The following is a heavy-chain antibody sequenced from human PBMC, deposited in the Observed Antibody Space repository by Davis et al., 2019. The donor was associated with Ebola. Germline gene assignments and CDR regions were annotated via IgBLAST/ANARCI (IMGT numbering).Heavy chain of an antibody. J-gene: IGHJ3*02. CDR2: ISSSSSYI. D-gene: IGHD3-3*01. CDR3: ARDLPFPLVWLFQEAFDI. V-gene: IGHV3-21*01. CDR1: GFTFSSYA. Sequence: PGGSLRLSCAASGFTFSSYAMNWVRQAPGKGLEWVSSISSSSSYIYYADSVKGRFTISRENAKNSLYLQMNSLRAEDTAVYYCARDLPFPLVWLFQEAFDIWGQGTMVTVSS.